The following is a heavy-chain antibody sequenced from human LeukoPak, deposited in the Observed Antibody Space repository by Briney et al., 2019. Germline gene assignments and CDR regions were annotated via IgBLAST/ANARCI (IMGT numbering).Heavy chain of an antibody. V-gene: IGHV1-8*01. D-gene: IGHD3-22*01. CDR2: MNPNSGNT. CDR1: GYTFTSYD. Sequence: ASVKVSCKASGYTFTSYDINWVRQATGQGLEWMGWMNPNSGNTGYAQKFQGRVTMTRNTSISTAYMELGSLRSEDTAVYYCARDKGGYYYDSSGYSPNYYYYYMDVWGKGTTVTVSS. J-gene: IGHJ6*03. CDR3: ARDKGGYYYDSSGYSPNYYYYYMDV.